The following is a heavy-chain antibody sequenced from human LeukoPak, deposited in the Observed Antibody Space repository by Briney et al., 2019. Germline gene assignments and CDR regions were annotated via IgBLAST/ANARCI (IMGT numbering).Heavy chain of an antibody. CDR3: AREPRESPYYYYYMDV. Sequence: ASVKVSCKASGYTFTGYYMHWVRQAPGQGLEWMGWINPNSGGTNYAQKFQGRVTMTRDTSISTAYMELSRLRSDDTAVYYCAREPRESPYYYYYMDVWGKGTTVTVSS. CDR2: INPNSGGT. V-gene: IGHV1-2*02. CDR1: GYTFTGYY. J-gene: IGHJ6*03. D-gene: IGHD5-24*01.